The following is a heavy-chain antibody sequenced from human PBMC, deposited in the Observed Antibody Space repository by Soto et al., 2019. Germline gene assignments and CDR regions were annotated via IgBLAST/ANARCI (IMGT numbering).Heavy chain of an antibody. J-gene: IGHJ3*01. CDR2: ISSSGSTI. V-gene: IGHV3-48*03. CDR3: ARTDYTSSWYEAFDL. Sequence: EVQLVESGGGLVQPGGSLRLSCAGSGFTFSNYEMTWVRQAPGKGLEWLSYISSSGSTIKYADSVKGRFTISRDNAKESLYLQMNSLRAEDTAVYYCARTDYTSSWYEAFDLWGQGTVVTVSS. D-gene: IGHD6-13*01. CDR1: GFTFSNYE.